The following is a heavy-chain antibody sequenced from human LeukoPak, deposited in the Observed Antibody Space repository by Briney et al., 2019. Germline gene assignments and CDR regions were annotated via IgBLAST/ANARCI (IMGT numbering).Heavy chain of an antibody. CDR3: ATPWLRFGAKTLDY. J-gene: IGHJ4*02. CDR2: ISGSGGST. D-gene: IGHD5-12*01. V-gene: IGHV3-23*01. CDR1: GLTFRSYG. Sequence: PGGSLRLSCAASGLTFRSYGMHWVRQAPGKGLEWVSAISGSGGSTYYADSVKGRFTISRDNSKNTLYLQMNSLRAEDTAVYYCATPWLRFGAKTLDYWRQGTLVTVSS.